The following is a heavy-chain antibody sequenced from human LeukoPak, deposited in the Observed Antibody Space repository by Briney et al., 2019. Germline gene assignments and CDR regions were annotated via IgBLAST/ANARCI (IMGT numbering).Heavy chain of an antibody. Sequence: ASVKVSCKASGYTFTSYDINWVRQATGQGLEWMGWMNPNSGNTGYAQKLQGRVTTTRNTSISTAYMELSSLRSEDTAVYYCARGVIVVGNWFDPWGQGTLVTVSS. J-gene: IGHJ5*02. D-gene: IGHD2-2*01. CDR3: ARGVIVVGNWFDP. V-gene: IGHV1-8*01. CDR1: GYTFTSYD. CDR2: MNPNSGNT.